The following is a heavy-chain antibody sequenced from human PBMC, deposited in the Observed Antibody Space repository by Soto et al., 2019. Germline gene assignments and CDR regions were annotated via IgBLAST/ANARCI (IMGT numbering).Heavy chain of an antibody. D-gene: IGHD2-21*02. CDR2: ISSSSSYT. J-gene: IGHJ6*02. V-gene: IGHV3-11*05. CDR1: GFTFSDYY. CDR3: ARVGGDYDPNYYYYYGMDV. Sequence: GGSLRLSCAASGFTFSDYYMSWIRQAPGKGLEWVSYISSSSSYTNYADSVKGRFTISRDNAKNSLYLQMNSLRAEDTAVYYCARVGGDYDPNYYYYYGMDVWGQGTTVTVSS.